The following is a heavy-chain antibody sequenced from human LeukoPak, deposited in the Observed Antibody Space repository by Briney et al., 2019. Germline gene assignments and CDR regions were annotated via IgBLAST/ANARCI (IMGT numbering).Heavy chain of an antibody. CDR2: IKQDGSEK. D-gene: IGHD6-13*01. V-gene: IGHV3-7*01. CDR1: GFTFSSYW. J-gene: IGHJ6*03. Sequence: PGGSLRLSCAASGFTFSSYWMSWVRQAPGKGLEWVANIKQDGSEKYYVDSVKGRFTISRDNAKNSLYLQMNSLRAEDTAVYYXXXDCNGYSSSWYYYYYMDVWGKGTTVTISS. CDR3: XXDCNGYSSSWYYYYYMDV.